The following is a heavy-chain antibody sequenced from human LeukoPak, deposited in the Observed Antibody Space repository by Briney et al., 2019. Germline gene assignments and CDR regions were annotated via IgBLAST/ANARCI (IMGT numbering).Heavy chain of an antibody. D-gene: IGHD6-19*01. V-gene: IGHV4-59*08. J-gene: IGHJ4*02. Sequence: PSETLSLTCTVSGGSINTFYWSWIRQPPGKGLEWIGDVSYSGATVYSPSLKSRVTILLDTSKKEFSLKLSSVTAADTAVYYCARVNSGWGFDYWGQGTLVTVSS. CDR3: ARVNSGWGFDY. CDR2: VSYSGAT. CDR1: GGSINTFY.